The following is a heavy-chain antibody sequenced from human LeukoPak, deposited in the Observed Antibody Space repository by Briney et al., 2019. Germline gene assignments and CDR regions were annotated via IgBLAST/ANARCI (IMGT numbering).Heavy chain of an antibody. CDR2: IGSDGSNK. V-gene: IGHV3-30*03. Sequence: GGSLRLSCAASGFTLSSYGMHWVRQAPGKGLEWVAVIGSDGSNKYYADSVTGRFTVSRDDSKSTLYLQMNSLRDEDTAVYYCTIQGSGWTPSDYWGQGTLVTVSS. CDR3: TIQGSGWTPSDY. CDR1: GFTLSSYG. J-gene: IGHJ4*02. D-gene: IGHD6-25*01.